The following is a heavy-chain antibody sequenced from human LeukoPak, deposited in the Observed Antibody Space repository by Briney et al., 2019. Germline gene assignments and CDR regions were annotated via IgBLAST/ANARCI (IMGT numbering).Heavy chain of an antibody. V-gene: IGHV3-48*01. D-gene: IGHD3-22*01. CDR3: ARDRWLFQRGVDY. CDR2: ISSSSSTI. J-gene: IGHJ4*02. Sequence: GGSLRLSCAASGFTFNQYAMSWVRQAPGKGLEWVSYISSSSSTIYYADSVKGRFTISRDNSKNTLYLQMNSLRAEDTAVYYCARDRWLFQRGVDYWGQGTLVTVSS. CDR1: GFTFNQYA.